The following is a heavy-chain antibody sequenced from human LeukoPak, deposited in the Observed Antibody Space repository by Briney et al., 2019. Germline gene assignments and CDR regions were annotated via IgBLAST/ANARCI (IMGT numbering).Heavy chain of an antibody. V-gene: IGHV3-48*01. J-gene: IGHJ5*02. CDR2: ISSSSSTI. CDR3: AREATGFDP. D-gene: IGHD1-26*01. Sequence: PGGSLRLSCAASGFTFSSYSMNWVRQAPGKGPEWVSYISSSSSTIYYADSVKGRFTISRDNAKNSLYLQMNSLRAEDTAVYYCAREATGFDPWGQGTLVTVSS. CDR1: GFTFSSYS.